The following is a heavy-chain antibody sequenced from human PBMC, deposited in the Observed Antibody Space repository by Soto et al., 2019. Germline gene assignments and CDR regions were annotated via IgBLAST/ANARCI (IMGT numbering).Heavy chain of an antibody. CDR1: GFKCSSYE. CDR2: ILHSGDII. J-gene: IGHJ4*02. CDR3: ATRLSVSYGPHFDQ. D-gene: IGHD3-16*01. V-gene: IGHV3-48*03. Sequence: EVQLEESGGGLVQPGGYLRLACACSGFKCSSYEMNWVRQAPGKGLEWLSFILHSGDIIYYADSVKGRFTISRDNAKNLLYLHMNTLRVEDTARYYCATRLSVSYGPHFDQWGQGTLVTVSS.